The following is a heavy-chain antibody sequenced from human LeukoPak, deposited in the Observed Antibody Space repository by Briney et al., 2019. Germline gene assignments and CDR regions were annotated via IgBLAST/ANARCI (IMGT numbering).Heavy chain of an antibody. D-gene: IGHD1-26*01. CDR2: ISGSGGST. V-gene: IGHV3-23*01. CDR3: AAQQLWELPYFDY. Sequence: GGSLRLSCAASGFTFSSYAMSWVRQAPGKGPEWVSAISGSGGSTYYADSVKGRFTISRDNSKNTLYLQMNSLRAEDTAVYYCAAQQLWELPYFDYWGQGTLVTVSS. J-gene: IGHJ4*02. CDR1: GFTFSSYA.